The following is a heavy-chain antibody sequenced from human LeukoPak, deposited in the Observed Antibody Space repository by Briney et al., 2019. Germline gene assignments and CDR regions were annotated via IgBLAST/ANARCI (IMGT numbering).Heavy chain of an antibody. D-gene: IGHD3-3*01. CDR3: ARFTIFGVVTPTDYYYYGMDV. Sequence: ASVKVSCKASGYTFTSYGISWVRQAPGQGLEWMGWISAYNGNTNYAQKLQGRVTMTTDTSTSTAHMELRSLRSDDTAVYYCARFTIFGVVTPTDYYYYGMDVWGQGTTVTVSS. J-gene: IGHJ6*02. V-gene: IGHV1-18*01. CDR2: ISAYNGNT. CDR1: GYTFTSYG.